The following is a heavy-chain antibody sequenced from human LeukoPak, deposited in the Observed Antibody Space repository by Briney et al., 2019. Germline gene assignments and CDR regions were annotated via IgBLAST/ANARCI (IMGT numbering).Heavy chain of an antibody. CDR2: INPNSGGT. V-gene: IGHV1-2*02. CDR3: ARDIGTATWSSYYYYYMDV. J-gene: IGHJ6*03. Sequence: GASVTVSCKASGYTFTGYYMHWVRQAPGQGLEWMGWINPNSGGTNYAQKFQGRVTMTRDTSISTAYMELSRLRSDDTAVYYCARDIGTATWSSYYYYYMDVWGKGTTVTVSS. CDR1: GYTFTGYY. D-gene: IGHD4-11*01.